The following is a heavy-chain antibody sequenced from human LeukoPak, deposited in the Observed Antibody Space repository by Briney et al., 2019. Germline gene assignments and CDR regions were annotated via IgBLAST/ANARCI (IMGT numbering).Heavy chain of an antibody. D-gene: IGHD3-9*01. CDR2: ISHHGSNE. CDR1: GFTFSTYP. J-gene: IGHJ4*02. CDR3: ARVHDTSGYYHYFDS. Sequence: GGSLRLSCEASGFTFSTYPMHWVRQAPDKGLEWVAMISHHGSNEYSADSVKGRFTISRDNSKNTLYLQMNNPRVEDTAIYYCARVHDTSGYYHYFDSWGQGTLVTVSS. V-gene: IGHV3-30*14.